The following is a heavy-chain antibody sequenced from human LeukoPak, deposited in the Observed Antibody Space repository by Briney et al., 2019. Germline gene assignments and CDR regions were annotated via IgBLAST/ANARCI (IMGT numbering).Heavy chain of an antibody. J-gene: IGHJ4*02. CDR1: GGSISSYY. CDR3: ARHFLGSGWPYFDY. D-gene: IGHD6-19*01. Sequence: SETLSLTCTVSGGSISSYYWSWIRQPAGKGLERIGRIYTSGSTNYNPSLKSRVTMSVDTSKNQFSLKLSSVTAADTAVYYCARHFLGSGWPYFDYWGQGTLVTVSS. CDR2: IYTSGST. V-gene: IGHV4-4*07.